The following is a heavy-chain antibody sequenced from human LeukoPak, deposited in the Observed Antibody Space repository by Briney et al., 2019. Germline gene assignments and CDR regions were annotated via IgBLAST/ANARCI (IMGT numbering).Heavy chain of an antibody. CDR1: GFTFSNFD. V-gene: IGHV3-23*01. D-gene: IGHD6-19*01. CDR2: ISNRGGGT. J-gene: IGHJ4*02. CDR3: AKDARRTSGWYYFDS. Sequence: GGSLRLSCTASGFTFSNFDMGWVRQAPGKGLEWVSAISNRGGGTYFADSVKGRVTISRDNSKNTLYLQLNSLRADDTAVYYCAKDARRTSGWYYFDSWGQGALVTVSS.